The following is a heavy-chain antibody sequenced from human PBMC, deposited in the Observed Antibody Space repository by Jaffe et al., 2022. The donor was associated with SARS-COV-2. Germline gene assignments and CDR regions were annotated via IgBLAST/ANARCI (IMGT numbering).Heavy chain of an antibody. V-gene: IGHV3-30*04. D-gene: IGHD2-15*01. CDR2: ILHDGNKQ. Sequence: QVQLVESGGGVVQPGGSLRLSCAASGFTFKNYAMDWVRQAPGKGLEWVAVILHDGNKQFFADSVKGRFTISRDNSRDTLYLHMNSLRADDTAVYYCARDWGRGCSGGNCHNDAFDIWGQGTMVTVSS. CDR3: ARDWGRGCSGGNCHNDAFDI. J-gene: IGHJ3*02. CDR1: GFTFKNYA.